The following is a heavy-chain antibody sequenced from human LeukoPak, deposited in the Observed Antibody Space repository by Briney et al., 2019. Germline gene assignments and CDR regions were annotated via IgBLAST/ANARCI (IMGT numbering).Heavy chain of an antibody. V-gene: IGHV3-23*01. CDR3: AKEAVAAAGPFDY. J-gene: IGHJ4*02. CDR1: GSTLSSYA. Sequence: PGGSLRLSCAASGSTLSSYAMSWVRQAPGKGLEWVSSISGSGGSIYYADSVKGRFTISRDNSKSTLYLQMNSLRAEDTAIYYCAKEAVAAAGPFDYWGQGTLVTVSS. D-gene: IGHD6-13*01. CDR2: ISGSGGSI.